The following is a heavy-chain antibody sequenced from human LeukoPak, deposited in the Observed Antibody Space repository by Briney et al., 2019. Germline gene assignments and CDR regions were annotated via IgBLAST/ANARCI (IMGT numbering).Heavy chain of an antibody. CDR1: GGSFSGYS. Sequence: PSETLSLTCTVYGGSFSGYSWSWVRQPPGKGLEWIGEINHGGSTNYNPSLKGRVTISLDTSKSQFSLELSSATAADTAVHYCARVRYSRGSGFYYYYGMDVWGQGTTVTVSS. CDR3: ARVRYSRGSGFYYYYGMDV. D-gene: IGHD3-9*01. J-gene: IGHJ6*02. CDR2: INHGGST. V-gene: IGHV4-34*01.